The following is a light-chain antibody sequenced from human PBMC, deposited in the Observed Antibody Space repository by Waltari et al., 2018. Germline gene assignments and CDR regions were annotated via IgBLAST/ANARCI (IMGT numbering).Light chain of an antibody. CDR3: QQSYTTPPT. V-gene: IGKV1-39*01. CDR1: QSVSNN. J-gene: IGKJ1*01. Sequence: DIQMTQSPSSLSASVGDRVTITCRANQSVSNNLNWFQQKPGKAPKLRIYAASSLQSVVPSRFRGRGSGTDFTIIISSLQLEDFATYYYQQSYTTPPTFGQGTKVEIK. CDR2: AAS.